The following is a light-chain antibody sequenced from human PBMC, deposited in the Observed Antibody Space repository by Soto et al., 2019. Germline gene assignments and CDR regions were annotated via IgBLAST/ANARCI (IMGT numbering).Light chain of an antibody. V-gene: IGLV2-8*01. Sequence: QSALTQPPSASGSRGQSVTISCTGTNIDVNYVPWFQQHPGKAPKLIIYEVSKRPSGVPDRFSGSKSGNTASLTVSGLQADDETDYYCSSYAGSDIWVFGGGTKLTVL. CDR1: NIDVNY. J-gene: IGLJ3*02. CDR2: EVS. CDR3: SSYAGSDIWV.